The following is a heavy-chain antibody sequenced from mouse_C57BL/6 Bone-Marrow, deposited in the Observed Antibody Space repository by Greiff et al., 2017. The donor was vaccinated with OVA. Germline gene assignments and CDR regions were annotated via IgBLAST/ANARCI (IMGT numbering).Heavy chain of an antibody. CDR3: ARKNYDYGWYIDV. CDR1: GYTFTSYW. CDR2: IDPSDSYT. J-gene: IGHJ1*03. V-gene: IGHV1-69*01. D-gene: IGHD2-4*01. Sequence: VQLQQPGAELVMPGASVKLSCKASGYTFTSYWMHWVKQRPGQGLEWIGEIDPSDSYTNYNQKFKGKSTLTVDKSSSTAYMQRSSLTSEDSAVYYCARKNYDYGWYIDVWGTGTTVTVSS.